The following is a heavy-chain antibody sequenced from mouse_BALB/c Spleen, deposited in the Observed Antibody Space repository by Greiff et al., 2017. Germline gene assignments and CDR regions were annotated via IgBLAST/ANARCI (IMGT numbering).Heavy chain of an antibody. CDR1: GFSLTSYG. D-gene: IGHD1-1*01. CDR3: ARTPYYPYAMDY. J-gene: IGHJ4*01. CDR2: IWAGGST. V-gene: IGHV2-9*02. Sequence: VMLVESGPGLVAPSQTLSITCTASGFSLTSYGVHWVRQPPGKGLEWLGAIWAGGSTTYYSALMSRLSISKDNSKSQVFFKMNSLQADDTAIYYCARTPYYPYAMDYWGQGTSVTVSA.